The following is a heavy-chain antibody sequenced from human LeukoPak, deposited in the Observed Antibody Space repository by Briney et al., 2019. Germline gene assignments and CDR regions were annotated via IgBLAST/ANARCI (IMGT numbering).Heavy chain of an antibody. CDR2: INHSGST. V-gene: IGHV4-34*01. Sequence: SETLSLTCAVYGGSVSGYYWSWIRQPPGKGLEWIGEINHSGSTNYNPSLKSRVTISVDTSKNQFSLKLSSVTAADTAVYYCARGRLWIQLWPRFDPWGQGTLVTVSS. D-gene: IGHD5-18*01. CDR3: ARGRLWIQLWPRFDP. J-gene: IGHJ5*02. CDR1: GGSVSGYY.